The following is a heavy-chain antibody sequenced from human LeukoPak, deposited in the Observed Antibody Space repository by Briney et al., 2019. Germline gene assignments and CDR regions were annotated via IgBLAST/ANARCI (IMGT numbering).Heavy chain of an antibody. V-gene: IGHV1-8*01. CDR3: AKGGAGTTSLISEFDP. D-gene: IGHD1-7*01. J-gene: IGHJ5*02. CDR1: GYTFTSYD. Sequence: GASVKVSCKASGYTFTSYDINWVRQATGQGLEWMGWMNPNSGNTGYAQKFQGRVTMTRDTSTSTVYMELSSLRSEDTAVYYCAKGGAGTTSLISEFDPWGQGTLVTVSS. CDR2: MNPNSGNT.